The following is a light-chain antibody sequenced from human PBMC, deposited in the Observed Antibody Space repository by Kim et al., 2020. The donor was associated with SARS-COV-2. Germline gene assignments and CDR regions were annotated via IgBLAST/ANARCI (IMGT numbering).Light chain of an antibody. J-gene: IGLJ1*01. CDR2: QDS. V-gene: IGLV3-1*01. Sequence: VSPGQTASITCSGDKLGDKYACWYQQKPGQSPVLGIYQDSRRPSGIPERFSGSNSGNTATLTISETQAMDEADYYCEAWDSSAGVFGTGTKVTVL. CDR1: KLGDKY. CDR3: EAWDSSAGV.